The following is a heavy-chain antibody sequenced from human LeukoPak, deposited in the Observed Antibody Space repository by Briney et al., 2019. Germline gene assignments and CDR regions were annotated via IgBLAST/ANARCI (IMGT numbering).Heavy chain of an antibody. Sequence: PSETLSLTCTVSGASIDTYHWNWIRQPARKGLEWIGRTYSSGSTNYNPSLKGRVTMSVETSTNQVSLKVTSVTAADTAVYYCASGADAFETSGDYFDYWGQGTLVTVSS. J-gene: IGHJ4*02. CDR2: TYSSGST. CDR3: ASGADAFETSGDYFDY. V-gene: IGHV4-4*07. D-gene: IGHD7-27*01. CDR1: GASIDTYH.